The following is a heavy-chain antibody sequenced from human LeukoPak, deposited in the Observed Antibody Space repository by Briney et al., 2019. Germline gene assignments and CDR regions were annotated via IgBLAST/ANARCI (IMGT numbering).Heavy chain of an antibody. CDR1: GGAIGSGAYY. V-gene: IGHV4-31*03. CDR3: ASAYLIRGAFDI. D-gene: IGHD3-10*01. J-gene: IGHJ3*02. CDR2: IHYSGST. Sequence: SETLSLTCTVSGGAIGSGAYYWSWIRQHPGKGLEWIGYIHYSGSTYYNPSLKSRVTISVDTSKNQFSLKLSSVTAADTAVYYCASAYLIRGAFDIWGQGTMVTVSS.